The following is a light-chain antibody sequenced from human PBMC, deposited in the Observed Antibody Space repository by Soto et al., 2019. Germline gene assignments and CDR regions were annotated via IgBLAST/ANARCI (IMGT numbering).Light chain of an antibody. CDR1: QSLTRN. CDR2: GAS. CDR3: QQYGDSLLT. V-gene: IGKV3D-15*02. J-gene: IGKJ1*01. Sequence: EIVMTQSPATLSVSPGERVTLSCRASQSLTRNLAWYQHKPGQSPRLLIYGASARATGIPARFSGSGSGTDFTLIISRLDPEDFAVYYCQQYGDSLLTFGQGTKVDIK.